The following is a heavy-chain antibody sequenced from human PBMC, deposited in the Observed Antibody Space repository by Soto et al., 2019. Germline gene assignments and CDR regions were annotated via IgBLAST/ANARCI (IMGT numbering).Heavy chain of an antibody. D-gene: IGHD3-22*01. CDR3: ARGPYYYDSSAYYYALAFDI. Sequence: QVQLQQWGAGLLKPSETLSLTCGVYGGSFSGYYWSWIRQPPGKGLEWIGEISRSGTTNFNPSLKSRFTISVDTSKNPFSLRLNSVTAADTAVYYCARGPYYYDSSAYYYALAFDIWGHGTLVTVSS. CDR2: ISRSGTT. J-gene: IGHJ3*02. V-gene: IGHV4-34*01. CDR1: GGSFSGYY.